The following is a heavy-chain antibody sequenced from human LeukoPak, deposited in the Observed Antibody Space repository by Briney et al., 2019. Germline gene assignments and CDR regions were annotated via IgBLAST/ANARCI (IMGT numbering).Heavy chain of an antibody. Sequence: SETLSLTCTVSGGSISPYYWSWIRQPPGKGLEWIGYIYYTGNANYNPSLKSRVTISVDTSKTQFSLKLSSVTAADTAVYFCARQTNGAFDVWGRGTMVTVSS. J-gene: IGHJ3*01. V-gene: IGHV4-59*08. CDR1: GGSISPYY. CDR2: IYYTGNA. D-gene: IGHD1-14*01. CDR3: ARQTNGAFDV.